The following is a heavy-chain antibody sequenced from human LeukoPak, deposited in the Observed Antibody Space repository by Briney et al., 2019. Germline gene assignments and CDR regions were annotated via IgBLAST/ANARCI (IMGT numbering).Heavy chain of an antibody. CDR2: IIPIFGTA. CDR3: ARTVVVPAAIRGNYYYYYMDV. V-gene: IGHV1-69*05. CDR1: GGTFSSYA. D-gene: IGHD2-2*02. Sequence: ASVKVSCKASGGTFSSYAISWVRQAPGQGLEWMGGIIPIFGTANYAQKFQGRVTITTDESTSTAYMELSSLRSEDTAVYYCARTVVVPAAIRGNYYYYYMDVWGKGTTVTVSS. J-gene: IGHJ6*03.